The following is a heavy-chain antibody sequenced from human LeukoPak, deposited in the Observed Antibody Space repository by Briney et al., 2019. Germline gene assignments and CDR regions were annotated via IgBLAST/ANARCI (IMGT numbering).Heavy chain of an antibody. CDR2: IKQDGSEK. CDR1: GFTFSSYW. Sequence: GGSLRLSCAASGFTFSSYWMSWVRQAPGKGLEWVANIKQDGSEKYYVDSVKGRFTISRDNARNSLYLQMNSLRAEDTAVYYCARYYDFWSGYYIWGRDYYYFDYWGQGTLVTVSS. V-gene: IGHV3-7*01. CDR3: ARYYDFWSGYYIWGRDYYYFDY. J-gene: IGHJ4*02. D-gene: IGHD3-3*01.